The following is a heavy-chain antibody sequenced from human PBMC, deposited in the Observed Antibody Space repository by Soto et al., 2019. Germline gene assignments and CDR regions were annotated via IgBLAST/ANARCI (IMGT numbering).Heavy chain of an antibody. Sequence: EVQLLESGGGLVQPGGSLRLSCAASGFTFSSYSMTWVRQAPGKGLEWVSGVNGGGDITYYGESVKGRFTISRDNSKNTLYRQMNSVRAEDTAVFYCASGHFGVTMDVWGQGTTVTVSS. CDR3: ASGHFGVTMDV. D-gene: IGHD3-3*01. CDR1: GFTFSSYS. CDR2: VNGGGDIT. V-gene: IGHV3-23*01. J-gene: IGHJ6*02.